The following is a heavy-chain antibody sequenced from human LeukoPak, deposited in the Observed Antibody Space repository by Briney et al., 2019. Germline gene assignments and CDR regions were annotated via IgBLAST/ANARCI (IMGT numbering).Heavy chain of an antibody. Sequence: GGSLRLSCAVSGFTFSSYAMSWVRQAPGKGLEWVSTFSGSGGSTYYADSVKGRFTISKDNSKNTLYLQMNSLRAEDTAVYYCAKEGGYCSGVSCYSEYFQHWGQGTLVTVSS. CDR2: FSGSGGST. D-gene: IGHD2-15*01. CDR3: AKEGGYCSGVSCYSEYFQH. CDR1: GFTFSSYA. V-gene: IGHV3-23*01. J-gene: IGHJ1*01.